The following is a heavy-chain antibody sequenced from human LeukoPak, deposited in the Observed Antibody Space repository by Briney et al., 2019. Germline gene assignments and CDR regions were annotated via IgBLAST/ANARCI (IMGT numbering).Heavy chain of an antibody. CDR3: AKDYEPLVGVHRWGDWFDP. D-gene: IGHD1-26*01. CDR2: IKQDGSEK. V-gene: IGHV3-7*01. J-gene: IGHJ5*02. CDR1: GFTFRMYW. Sequence: GGSLRLSCAVSGFTFRMYWMSWVRQAPGKGLEWVANIKQDGSEKYYVDSVKGRFTISRDNAKNLLYLQMNSLRAEDTAVYYCAKDYEPLVGVHRWGDWFDPWGQGTLVTVSS.